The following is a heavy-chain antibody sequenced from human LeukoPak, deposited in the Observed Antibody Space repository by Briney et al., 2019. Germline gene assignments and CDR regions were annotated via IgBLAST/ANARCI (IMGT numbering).Heavy chain of an antibody. J-gene: IGHJ4*02. D-gene: IGHD2-2*02. Sequence: ASVKVSCKASGYTFTSYGISWVRQAPGQGLEWMGWISAYNGNTNYAQKLQGRVTITTDTSTSTAYMELRSLRSDDTAVYYCARDVKYQLLYLPVSDYWGQGTLVTVSS. CDR2: ISAYNGNT. CDR3: ARDVKYQLLYLPVSDY. V-gene: IGHV1-18*01. CDR1: GYTFTSYG.